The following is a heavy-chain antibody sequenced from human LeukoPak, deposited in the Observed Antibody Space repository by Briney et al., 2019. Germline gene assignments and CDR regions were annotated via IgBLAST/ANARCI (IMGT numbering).Heavy chain of an antibody. D-gene: IGHD5-18*01. Sequence: PSETLSLTCTVSGGSISSYYWSWIRQPAGKGLEWIGRIYNSGSTNYNPSLKSRVTISVDTSKNHFSLNLTSVTAADTAVYYCARGGSTFGSWGQGTLVTVSS. J-gene: IGHJ5*02. V-gene: IGHV4-4*07. CDR2: IYNSGST. CDR3: ARGGSTFGS. CDR1: GGSISSYY.